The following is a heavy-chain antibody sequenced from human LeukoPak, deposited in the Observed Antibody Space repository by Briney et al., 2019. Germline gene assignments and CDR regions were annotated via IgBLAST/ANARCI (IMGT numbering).Heavy chain of an antibody. J-gene: IGHJ4*02. CDR3: ASNGYDDFWSGYPPYFDY. Sequence: GASVKVSCKASGYTCTSYGISWVRQAPGQGLEWMGWISAYNGNTNYALKLQGRVTMTTDTSTRTAYIEMRSLRSDDTAVYYCASNGYDDFWSGYPPYFDYWGQGTLVTVSS. V-gene: IGHV1-18*01. CDR2: ISAYNGNT. CDR1: GYTCTSYG. D-gene: IGHD3-3*01.